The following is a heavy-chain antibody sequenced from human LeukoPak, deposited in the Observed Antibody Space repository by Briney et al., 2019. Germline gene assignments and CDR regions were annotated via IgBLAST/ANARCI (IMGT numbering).Heavy chain of an antibody. CDR1: GFTVSSNY. J-gene: IGHJ3*02. D-gene: IGHD3-22*01. CDR3: ARDYYGLDAFDI. CDR2: IYSDGST. V-gene: IGHV3-66*01. Sequence: PGGSLRLSCAASGFTVSSNYMSWVRQAPGKGLEWVSIIYSDGSTYYADSVKGRFTISRDNSKNTLYLQMNSLRAEDTAVYYCARDYYGLDAFDIWGQGTMVTVSS.